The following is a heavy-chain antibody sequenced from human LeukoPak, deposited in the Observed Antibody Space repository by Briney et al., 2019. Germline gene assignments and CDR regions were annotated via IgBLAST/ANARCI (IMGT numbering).Heavy chain of an antibody. J-gene: IGHJ6*02. CDR2: ISGSGGNT. D-gene: IGHD3-10*01. CDR1: GFTFSSYA. CDR3: AKSAIYYGSGSYYLDV. V-gene: IGHV3-23*01. Sequence: GGSLRLSCAASGFTFSSYAMSWVRQAPGKGLEWVSSISGSGGNTYYADSVKGRFTISRDNSKNTLYLQMNSLRAEDTAVYYCAKSAIYYGSGSYYLDVWGQGTTVTVSS.